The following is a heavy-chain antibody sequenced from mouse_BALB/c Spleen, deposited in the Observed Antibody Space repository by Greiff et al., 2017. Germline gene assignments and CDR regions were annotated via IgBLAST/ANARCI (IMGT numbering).Heavy chain of an antibody. CDR1: GFNIKDTY. V-gene: IGHV14-3*02. J-gene: IGHJ4*01. D-gene: IGHD1-1*01. CDR2: IDPANGNT. Sequence: VQLQQSGAELVKPGASVKLSCTASGFNIKDTYMHWVKQRPEQGLEWIGRIDPANGNTKYDPKFQGKATITADTSSNTAYLQLSSLTSEDTAVYYCARNYGSSHYAMDDWGQGTSGTVSS. CDR3: ARNYGSSHYAMDD.